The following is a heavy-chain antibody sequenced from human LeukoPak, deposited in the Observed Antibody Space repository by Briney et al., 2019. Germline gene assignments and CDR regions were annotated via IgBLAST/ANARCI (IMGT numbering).Heavy chain of an antibody. Sequence: PGGSLRLSCTTSGFNFSAYWMGWVRQAPGKGLEWVANIHQHGSKENYVDSVKGRFTISRDNAKNSVFLQMNSLRTEDTAVYYCAASGPVGGNWYSTDFWGQGTLVTVSS. CDR2: IHQHGSKE. D-gene: IGHD1-7*01. CDR1: GFNFSAYW. J-gene: IGHJ4*02. V-gene: IGHV3-7*01. CDR3: AASGPVGGNWYSTDF.